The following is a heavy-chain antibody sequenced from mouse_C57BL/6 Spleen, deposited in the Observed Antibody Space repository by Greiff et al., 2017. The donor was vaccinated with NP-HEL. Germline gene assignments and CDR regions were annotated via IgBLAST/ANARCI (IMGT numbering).Heavy chain of an antibody. CDR1: GYTFTDHT. V-gene: IGHV1-78*01. Sequence: QVQLKESDAELVKPGASVKISCKVSGYTFTDHTIHWMKQRPEQGLEWIGYIYPRDGSTKYNEKFKGKAKLTADKSSSTAYMTLNSLTSEDSAVYFCARSREDYYGSSYWYFDVWGTGTTVTVSS. CDR2: IYPRDGST. J-gene: IGHJ1*03. CDR3: ARSREDYYGSSYWYFDV. D-gene: IGHD1-1*01.